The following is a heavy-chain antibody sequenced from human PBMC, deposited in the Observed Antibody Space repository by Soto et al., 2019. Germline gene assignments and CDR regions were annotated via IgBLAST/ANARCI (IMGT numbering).Heavy chain of an antibody. J-gene: IGHJ5*02. CDR1: GFTFSSYS. Sequence: GGSLRLSCAASGFTFSSYSMNWVRQAPGKGLEWVSYISSSSSTIYYADSVKGRFTISRDNAKNSLYLQMNSLRAEDTAVYYCARVSYIVWFDPWGQGTLVTVSS. V-gene: IGHV3-48*01. CDR2: ISSSSSTI. D-gene: IGHD5-12*01. CDR3: ARVSYIVWFDP.